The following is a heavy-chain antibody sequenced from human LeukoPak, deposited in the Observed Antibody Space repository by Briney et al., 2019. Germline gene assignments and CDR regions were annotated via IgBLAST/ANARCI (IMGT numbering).Heavy chain of an antibody. CDR3: ARIPAAGKNYHWFDP. J-gene: IGHJ5*02. D-gene: IGHD6-13*01. CDR2: ISAYNGNT. CDR1: GYTFTSYG. V-gene: IGHV1-18*01. Sequence: ASVKVSCKASGYTFTSYGIIWVRQAAGQGLEWMGWISAYNGNTNCAQKLQGRVTMTTDTSTSAAYMELRSLRSDATAVYYCARIPAAGKNYHWFDPWGQGTLVTVSS.